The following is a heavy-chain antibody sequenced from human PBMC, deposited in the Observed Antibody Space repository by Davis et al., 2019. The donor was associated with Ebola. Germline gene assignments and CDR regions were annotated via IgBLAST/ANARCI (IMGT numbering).Heavy chain of an antibody. CDR3: AKTRGYRLYYFEY. Sequence: GESLKISCTASGFTVSSNHMSWVRQAPGKGLEWVSVIYDQSTAYADAVRGRFIISRDNSKNFLYLQVNDLRPEDTALYFCAKTRGYRLYYFEYWGQGTLVTVSS. CDR2: IYDQST. V-gene: IGHV3-53*05. D-gene: IGHD5-18*01. CDR1: GFTVSSNH. J-gene: IGHJ4*02.